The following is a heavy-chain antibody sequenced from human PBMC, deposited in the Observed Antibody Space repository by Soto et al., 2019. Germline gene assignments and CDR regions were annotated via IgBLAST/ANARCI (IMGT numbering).Heavy chain of an antibody. D-gene: IGHD2-21*01. Sequence: ASVKVSCKSSGYTFISHSITWVRQAPGQGLEWMGRISAYNGNTNYAQKLQGRVTMSTDASTNTAYIELRSLRSDDTAVYYCARGAFCGGAPGCRDMDVWGQGTKVTVSS. CDR3: ARGAFCGGAPGCRDMDV. CDR1: GYTFISHS. J-gene: IGHJ6*02. V-gene: IGHV1-18*01. CDR2: ISAYNGNT.